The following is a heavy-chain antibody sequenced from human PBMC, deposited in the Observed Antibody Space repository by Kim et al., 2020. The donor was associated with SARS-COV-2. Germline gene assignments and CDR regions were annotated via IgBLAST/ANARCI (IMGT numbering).Heavy chain of an antibody. Sequence: SETLSLTCTVSGGSISSSSYYWGWIRQPPGKGLEWIGSIYYSGSTYYNPSLKSRVTISVDTSKNQFSLKLSSVTAADTAVYYCARGRMVRGVIGWFDPWGQGTLVTVSS. J-gene: IGHJ5*02. D-gene: IGHD3-10*01. CDR1: GGSISSSSYY. V-gene: IGHV4-39*07. CDR3: ARGRMVRGVIGWFDP. CDR2: IYYSGST.